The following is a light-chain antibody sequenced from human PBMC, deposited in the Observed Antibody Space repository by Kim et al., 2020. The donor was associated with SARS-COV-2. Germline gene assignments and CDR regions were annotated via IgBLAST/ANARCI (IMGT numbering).Light chain of an antibody. Sequence: VALGKTARITCGGNNIGSKNVHWYQQKPGQAPVLVIYRDSNRPSGIPERFSGSNSGNTATLTISRAQAGDEADYYCQVWDSSTAVFGGGTQLTVL. V-gene: IGLV3-9*01. J-gene: IGLJ2*01. CDR3: QVWDSSTAV. CDR1: NIGSKN. CDR2: RDS.